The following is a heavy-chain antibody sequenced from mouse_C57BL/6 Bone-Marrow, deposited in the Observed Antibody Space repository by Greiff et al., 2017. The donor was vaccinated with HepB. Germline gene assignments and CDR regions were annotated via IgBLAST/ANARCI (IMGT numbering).Heavy chain of an antibody. V-gene: IGHV1-82*01. CDR1: GYAFSSSW. CDR3: ARYYSAWFAY. D-gene: IGHD2-12*01. CDR2: IYPGDGDT. J-gene: IGHJ3*01. Sequence: QVQLQQSGPELVKPGASVKISCKASGYAFSSSWMNWVKQRPGKGLEWIGRIYPGDGDTNYNGKFKGKATLTADKSSSTASMQLSSLTSEDSAVYFCARYYSAWFAYWGQGTLVTVSA.